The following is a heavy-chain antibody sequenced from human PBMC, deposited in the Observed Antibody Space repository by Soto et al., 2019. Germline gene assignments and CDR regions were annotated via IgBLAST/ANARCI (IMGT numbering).Heavy chain of an antibody. CDR3: ARRLSTGWFFDF. CDR2: IYPGDSDT. Sequence: ASLKISCKGSGYSFTSYWIGWVRQMPGKGLEWMGIIYPGDSDTRYSPSFQGQVAFSADKSISTAYLQWSGLKASDTAIYYCARRLSTGWFFDFWGQGTLVTVSS. J-gene: IGHJ4*02. V-gene: IGHV5-51*01. CDR1: GYSFTSYW. D-gene: IGHD6-19*01.